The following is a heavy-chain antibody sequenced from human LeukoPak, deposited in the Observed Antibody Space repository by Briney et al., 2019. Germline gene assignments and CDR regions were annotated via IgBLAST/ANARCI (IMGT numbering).Heavy chain of an antibody. CDR1: SGSISSGGYY. J-gene: IGHJ6*03. V-gene: IGHV4-31*03. Sequence: SQTLSLTCTVSSGSISSGGYYWTWVRQHPGKGLEWIGYISYSGSTYYNPSLESRLTISLDTSENQFSLKLSSVTAADTAIYYCVSLQYYYYYMDVWGKGTTVTVSS. CDR3: VSLQYYYYYMDV. CDR2: ISYSGST.